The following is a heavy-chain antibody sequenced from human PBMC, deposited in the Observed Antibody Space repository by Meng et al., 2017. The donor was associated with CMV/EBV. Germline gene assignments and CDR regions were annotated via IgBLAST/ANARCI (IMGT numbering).Heavy chain of an antibody. CDR1: GGSFSGYY. J-gene: IGHJ6*02. Sequence: SETLSLTCAVYGGSFSGYYWSWIRQPPGKGLEWIGEINPSGSTNYNPSLKSRVTISVDTSKNQFSLKLSSVTAADTAVYYCARGEWSRGQYQLQIARYYYYGMDVWGQGTTVTVSS. D-gene: IGHD2-2*01. V-gene: IGHV4-34*01. CDR3: ARGEWSRGQYQLQIARYYYYGMDV. CDR2: INPSGST.